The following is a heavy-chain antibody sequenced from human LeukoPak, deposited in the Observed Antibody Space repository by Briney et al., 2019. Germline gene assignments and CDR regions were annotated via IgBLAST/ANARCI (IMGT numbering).Heavy chain of an antibody. V-gene: IGHV3-49*04. CDR2: IRSKAYGGTT. CDR3: TKHDSSGYYQTEYFQH. D-gene: IGHD3-22*01. CDR1: GFTFGDYA. Sequence: GGSLRLSCTASGFTFGDYAMSWVRQAPGKGLEWVGFIRSKAYGGTTEYTVSVKGRFTISRDDSKSIAYLQMNSLKTEDTAVYYCTKHDSSGYYQTEYFQHWGQGTLVTVSS. J-gene: IGHJ1*01.